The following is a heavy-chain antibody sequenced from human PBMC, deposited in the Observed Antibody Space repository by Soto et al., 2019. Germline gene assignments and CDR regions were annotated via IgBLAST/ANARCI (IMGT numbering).Heavy chain of an antibody. CDR2: LHPSGST. V-gene: IGHV4-39*07. Sequence: SETLSLTCAVSGGSVSGSYYYWGWIRQPPGKGLEWIGSLHPSGSTYYSPSLKSRLTISVDTSKNQLSLKQTSVTAADTAVYYCARESFPARRFPYWHFDLWGRGTLVTVSS. CDR1: GGSVSGSYYY. D-gene: IGHD3-10*01. CDR3: ARESFPARRFPYWHFDL. J-gene: IGHJ2*01.